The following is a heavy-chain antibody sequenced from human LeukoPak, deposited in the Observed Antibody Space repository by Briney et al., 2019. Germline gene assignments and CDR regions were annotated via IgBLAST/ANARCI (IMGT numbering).Heavy chain of an antibody. CDR1: GLAFSAYK. J-gene: IGHJ4*02. CDR3: VVGGSPGY. CDR2: ISTDGYTT. V-gene: IGHV3-74*01. D-gene: IGHD2-15*01. Sequence: GGSLRLSCAASGLAFSAYKMHWVRQAPRKGLVWVSRISTDGYTTDYADFVQGRFTASRDNTKNTWSLEMDSLRAEDTAVYYCVVGGSPGYWGQGTLVTVSS.